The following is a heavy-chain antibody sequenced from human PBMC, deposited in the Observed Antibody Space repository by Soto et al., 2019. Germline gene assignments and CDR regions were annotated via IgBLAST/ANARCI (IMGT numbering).Heavy chain of an antibody. D-gene: IGHD2-15*01. CDR1: GGSISSYY. CDR3: ARVRLSGVYYYYYGMDV. V-gene: IGHV4-59*01. J-gene: IGHJ6*02. Sequence: SETLSLTCTVSGGSISSYYWSWIRQPPGKGLEWIGYIYYSGSTNYNPSLKSRVTISVDTSKNQFSLKLSSVTAADTAVYYCARVRLSGVYYYYYGMDVWGQGTTVTV. CDR2: IYYSGST.